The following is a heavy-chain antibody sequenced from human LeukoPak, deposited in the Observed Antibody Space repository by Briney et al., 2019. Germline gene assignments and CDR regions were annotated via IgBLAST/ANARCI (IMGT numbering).Heavy chain of an antibody. D-gene: IGHD3-9*01. CDR1: GFTFSSHW. J-gene: IGHJ4*02. V-gene: IGHV3-7*01. CDR3: AKDPALYDILTGLPDY. CDR2: IKQDGSER. Sequence: GGSLRLSCAASGFTFSSHWMAWVRQAPGKGLEWMANIKQDGSERYYVDSVEGRFAISRDNAKNSLYLQMNSLRAEDTAVYYCAKDPALYDILTGLPDYWGQGTLVTVSS.